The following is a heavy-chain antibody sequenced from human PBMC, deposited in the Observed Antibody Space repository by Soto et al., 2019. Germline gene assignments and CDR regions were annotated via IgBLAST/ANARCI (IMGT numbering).Heavy chain of an antibody. Sequence: SLRLSCAASGFTFSSYDFHWVRQATGKGLEWVSGIGTAGDTYYAGSVKGRFIMSRENAKNSLYLQMNSLRAGDTAVYYCTRGADGFDYWGQGTLVTVSS. CDR2: IGTAGDT. J-gene: IGHJ4*02. CDR3: TRGADGFDY. D-gene: IGHD3-16*01. V-gene: IGHV3-13*01. CDR1: GFTFSSYD.